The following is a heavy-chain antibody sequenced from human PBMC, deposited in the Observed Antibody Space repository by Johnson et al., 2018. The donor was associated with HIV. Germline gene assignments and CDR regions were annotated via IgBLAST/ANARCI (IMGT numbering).Heavy chain of an antibody. CDR3: AKVLF. J-gene: IGHJ3*01. D-gene: IGHD2-15*01. V-gene: IGHV3-33*06. Sequence: QVQLVESGGGVVQPGRSLRLSCTASGFPFSSYGMHWVRQAPGKGLEWVAGMWYDGSNKHYADSVKGRFTISRDNAKNTLFLQMNSLRAEDTAVYYCAKVLFWGQGTMVTVSS. CDR1: GFPFSSYG. CDR2: MWYDGSNK.